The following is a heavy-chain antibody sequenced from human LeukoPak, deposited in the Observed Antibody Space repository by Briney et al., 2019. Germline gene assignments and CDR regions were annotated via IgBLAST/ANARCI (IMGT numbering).Heavy chain of an antibody. CDR3: ARAVGTSRNFFDY. V-gene: IGHV4-38-2*02. CDR2: IYHSGST. Sequence: SETLSLTCTVSGYSISSGFYWGWIRQPPGKGLECIGSIYHSGSTYYNPSLKSRVTISVDTSKNLFSLNLSSVTAADTAMYYCARAVGTSRNFFDYWGQGTLVTVSS. D-gene: IGHD4-23*01. J-gene: IGHJ4*02. CDR1: GYSISSGFY.